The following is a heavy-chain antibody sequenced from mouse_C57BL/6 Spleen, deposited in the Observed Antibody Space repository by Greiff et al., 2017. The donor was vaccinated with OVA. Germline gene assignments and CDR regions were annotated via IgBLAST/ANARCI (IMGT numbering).Heavy chain of an antibody. CDR3: AREGELTGTPWFAY. J-gene: IGHJ3*01. CDR2: LSDGGSYT. CDR1: GFTFSSYA. D-gene: IGHD4-1*01. V-gene: IGHV5-4*01. Sequence: EVKVVESGGGLVKPGGSLKLSCAASGFTFSSYALSWVRQPPDKRLEWVATLSDGGSYTYYPDPVKGRFTISRSPAKNNLSLQMSHLKSEDTAMYYCAREGELTGTPWFAYRGQGTLVTVSA.